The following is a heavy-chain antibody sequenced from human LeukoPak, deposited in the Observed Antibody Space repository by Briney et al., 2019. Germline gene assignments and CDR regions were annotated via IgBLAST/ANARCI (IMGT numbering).Heavy chain of an antibody. CDR2: IYYSGST. V-gene: IGHV4-59*08. CDR1: GGSISSYY. CDR3: ARVGSSSWYYFDY. Sequence: SETLSLTCTVSGGSISSYYWSWIRQPPGKGLEWIGYIYYSGSTNYNPSLKSRVTISVDTSKNQFSLKLSSVTAADTAVYYCARVGSSSWYYFDYWGQGTLVTVSS. D-gene: IGHD6-13*01. J-gene: IGHJ4*02.